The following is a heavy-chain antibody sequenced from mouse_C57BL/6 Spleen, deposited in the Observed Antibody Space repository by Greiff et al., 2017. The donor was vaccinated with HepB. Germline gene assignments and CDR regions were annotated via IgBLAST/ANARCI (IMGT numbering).Heavy chain of an antibody. CDR2: ISSGGSYT. J-gene: IGHJ3*01. CDR1: GFTFSSYG. V-gene: IGHV5-6*01. Sequence: EVQGVESGGDLVKPGGSLKLPCAASGFTFSSYGMAWVRQTPDKSLEWVATISSGGSYTYYPDSVKGRFTISRDNAKNTLYLQMSSLKSEDTAMYYCASFGRGFAYWGQGTLVTVSA. CDR3: ASFGRGFAY.